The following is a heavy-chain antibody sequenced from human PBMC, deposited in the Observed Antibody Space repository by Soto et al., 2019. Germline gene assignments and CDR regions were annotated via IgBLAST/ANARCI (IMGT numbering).Heavy chain of an antibody. CDR1: CGTINSGDYF. CDR2: IFYTGST. J-gene: IGHJ4*02. D-gene: IGHD5-12*01. V-gene: IGHV4-30-4*01. CDR3: ARVKATLYRHYYSDY. Sequence: SETLSLTCSVSCGTINSGDYFLSWIRQPPGKGLEWIGAIFYTGSTYYSPSLKSRACMSMDTHKNLFSLRLRSLTGADTAVYFCARVKATLYRHYYSDYWGQGTPVNVSS.